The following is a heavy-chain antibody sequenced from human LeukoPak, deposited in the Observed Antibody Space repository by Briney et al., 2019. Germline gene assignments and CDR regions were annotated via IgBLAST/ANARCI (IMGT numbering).Heavy chain of an antibody. CDR3: TKRAEFGGFDP. D-gene: IGHD3-10*01. CDR1: GFTFSISA. CDR2: ISTTVGNT. V-gene: IGHV3-23*01. Sequence: GGSLRLSCAASGFTFSISAMSWVRQAPGKGLEWVSPISTTVGNTYYADSVKGRFTISRDNSNHTLYLQMNSLTAEDTAVYYCTKRAEFGGFDPWGQGTLVTVS. J-gene: IGHJ5*02.